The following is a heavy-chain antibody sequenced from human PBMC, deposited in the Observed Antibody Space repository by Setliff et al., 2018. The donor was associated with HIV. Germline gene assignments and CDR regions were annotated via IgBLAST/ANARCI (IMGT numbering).Heavy chain of an antibody. D-gene: IGHD6-13*01. CDR2: MNPNSGHT. CDR3: ARGSGFIEAAGTDY. CDR1: GYTFTSYD. V-gene: IGHV1-8*03. Sequence: ASVKVSCKASGYTFTSYDINWVRQATGQGLEWMGWMNPNSGHTGCAQKFQGRVTITSDTSISTAYMELSSLRSEDTAVYYCARGSGFIEAAGTDYWGQGTLVTVSS. J-gene: IGHJ4*02.